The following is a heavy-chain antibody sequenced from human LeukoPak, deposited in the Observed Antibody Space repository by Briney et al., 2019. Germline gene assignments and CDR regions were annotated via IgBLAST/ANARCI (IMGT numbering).Heavy chain of an antibody. V-gene: IGHV5-51*01. CDR1: GYSFTSYW. CDR3: ARQNDGEVIKYWFDP. CDR2: IYPGDSDT. Sequence: GESLKISCKGSGYSFTSYWIGWVRQMPGKGLEWMGIIYPGDSDTRYSPSFQGQVTISADKSISTAYLQWSSLKASDTAMYYCARQNDGEVIKYWFDPWGQGTLVTVSS. J-gene: IGHJ5*02. D-gene: IGHD3-3*01.